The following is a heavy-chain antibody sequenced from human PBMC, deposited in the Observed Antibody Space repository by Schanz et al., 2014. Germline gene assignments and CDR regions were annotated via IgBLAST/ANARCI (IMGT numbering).Heavy chain of an antibody. CDR1: SASIRTYY. J-gene: IGHJ4*02. V-gene: IGHV4-59*12. CDR3: ARAAGPVDY. CDR2: IYYSGST. D-gene: IGHD6-13*01. Sequence: QVQLQESGPGLVKPSETLSLTCTVSSASIRTYYWSWIRQPPGKGLEWIGYIYYSGSTTYNPSLKSRVTISVDTSKNQFPLMLGSVPAADTAVYYCARAAGPVDYWGQGTLVTVSS.